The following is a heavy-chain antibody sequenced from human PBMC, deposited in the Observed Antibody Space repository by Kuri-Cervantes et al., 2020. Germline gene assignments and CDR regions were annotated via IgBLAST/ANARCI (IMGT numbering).Heavy chain of an antibody. CDR2: FDPEDGET. V-gene: IGHV1-24*01. CDR1: GYTLTELS. D-gene: IGHD2-2*01. J-gene: IGHJ5*02. CDR3: ASIVVVPAANDWLDP. Sequence: ASVKVSCKVSGYTLTELSMHWVRQAPGKGLEWMGGFDPEDGETIYAQKFQGRVTMTEDTSTDTAYMELSSLRSEDTAVYYCASIVVVPAANDWLDPWGQGTLVTVSS.